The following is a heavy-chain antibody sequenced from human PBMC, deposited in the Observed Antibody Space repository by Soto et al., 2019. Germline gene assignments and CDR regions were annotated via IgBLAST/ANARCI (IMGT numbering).Heavy chain of an antibody. CDR2: MYHSGST. CDR3: ARVRGFAREFDY. J-gene: IGHJ4*02. CDR1: GGSVNSGGYY. Sequence: PSETLSLTCSVSGGSVNSGGYYWGWVRQHPGKGLEWIAYMYHSGSTYFNPSLRSRVAISVDTSKNQVSLILRSVTAADTTVYYCARVRGFAREFDYWGQGMLVNVSS. V-gene: IGHV4-31*03.